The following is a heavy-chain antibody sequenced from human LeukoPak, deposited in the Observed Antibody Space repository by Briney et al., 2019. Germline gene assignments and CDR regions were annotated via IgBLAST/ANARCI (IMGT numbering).Heavy chain of an antibody. CDR3: AKVSYYYDSSGFGAFDI. J-gene: IGHJ3*02. D-gene: IGHD3-22*01. V-gene: IGHV3-9*01. CDR2: ISWNSGSI. CDR1: GFTFDDYA. Sequence: SLRLSCAASGFTFDDYAMHWVRQAPGKGLEWVSGISWNSGSIGYADSVKGRFTISRDNAKNSLYLQMNSLRAGDTALYYCAKVSYYYDSSGFGAFDIWGQGTMVTVSS.